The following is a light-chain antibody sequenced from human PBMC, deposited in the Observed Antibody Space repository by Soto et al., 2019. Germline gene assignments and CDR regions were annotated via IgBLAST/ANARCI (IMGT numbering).Light chain of an antibody. Sequence: DIQMTQSPSSLSASVGDRVTITCRASQGINIYLAWYQQKPGKVPKLLIYSASTLQSGVPSRFRGSGSGTDFTLTISSLQPEDVATDYCQKYDSAPRTFGPGTKVDIK. CDR3: QKYDSAPRT. J-gene: IGKJ3*01. V-gene: IGKV1-27*01. CDR1: QGINIY. CDR2: SAS.